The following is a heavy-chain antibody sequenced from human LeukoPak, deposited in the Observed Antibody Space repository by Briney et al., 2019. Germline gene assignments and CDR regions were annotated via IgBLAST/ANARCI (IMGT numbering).Heavy chain of an antibody. J-gene: IGHJ4*02. CDR1: GGSIGGYF. V-gene: IGHV4-59*01. D-gene: IGHD3-22*01. Sequence: SETLSLTCTVSGGSIGGYFWTWIRQPPEKGLEWIGHIYYTGNTNYYPSLKDRVSISVDTSKNQFSLKLPSVTSADTAKYYCARVRDYYYDNCGYYDYWGQGTLATVSS. CDR2: IYYTGNT. CDR3: ARVRDYYYDNCGYYDY.